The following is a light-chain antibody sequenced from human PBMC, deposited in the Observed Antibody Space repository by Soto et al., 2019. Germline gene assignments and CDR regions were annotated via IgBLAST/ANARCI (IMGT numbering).Light chain of an antibody. J-gene: IGLJ7*01. Sequence: QSALTQPPSASASPGQSVTISCTGTSSDVGAYNYVSWYQQHPGQAPKLMIYEVNRRPSGVPDRFSGSKSGNTASLTVSGLQAEDEADYYCSSFAGSNNFVFGTGTQLTVL. CDR3: SSFAGSNNFV. CDR1: SSDVGAYNY. CDR2: EVN. V-gene: IGLV2-8*01.